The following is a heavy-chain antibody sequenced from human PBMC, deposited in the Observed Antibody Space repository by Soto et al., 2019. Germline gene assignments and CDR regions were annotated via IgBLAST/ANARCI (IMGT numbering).Heavy chain of an antibody. CDR2: LAYDGNTK. J-gene: IGHJ4*02. CDR3: ANVHYYDSSGYYYIDY. Sequence: QVQLVESGGGVVQPGRSLRLSCAASGFTFSSHGMHWVRQAPGKGLEWVALLAYDGNTKYYADSVKGRFTISRDTSKNTLYLQLNSLRPEDTAVYYCANVHYYDSSGYYYIDYWGQGTLVTVSS. D-gene: IGHD3-22*01. CDR1: GFTFSSHG. V-gene: IGHV3-30*18.